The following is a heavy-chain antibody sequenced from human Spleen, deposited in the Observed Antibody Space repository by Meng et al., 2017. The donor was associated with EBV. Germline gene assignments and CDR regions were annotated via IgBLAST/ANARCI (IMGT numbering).Heavy chain of an antibody. CDR3: ARKSDYGGNFYYFDN. CDR1: GYTFTNFG. V-gene: IGHV1-18*01. Sequence: QVQLVHSGAEVKKPGASVKVSCKTSGYTFTNFGISWVRQAPGQGLEWMGWISTYHGNTNYAQKLQGRVTMTTDTSTSTAYMELRSLRSDDTAVYYCARKSDYGGNFYYFDNWGQGTLVTVSS. J-gene: IGHJ4*02. CDR2: ISTYHGNT. D-gene: IGHD4-23*01.